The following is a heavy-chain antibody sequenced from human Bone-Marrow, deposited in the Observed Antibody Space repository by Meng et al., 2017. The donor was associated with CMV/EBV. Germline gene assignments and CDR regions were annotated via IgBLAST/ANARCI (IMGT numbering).Heavy chain of an antibody. CDR3: AREWVTTSAYGMDV. CDR1: GFTFSDYY. J-gene: IGHJ6*01. Sequence: GGSLRLSCAASGFTFSDYYMSWIRQAPGKGLEGVSYISSSGSTIYYADSVKGRFTISRDNAKNSLYLQMNSLRAEDTAVYYCAREWVTTSAYGMDVWGQGPTVTGYS. V-gene: IGHV3-11*01. D-gene: IGHD4-11*01. CDR2: ISSSGSTI.